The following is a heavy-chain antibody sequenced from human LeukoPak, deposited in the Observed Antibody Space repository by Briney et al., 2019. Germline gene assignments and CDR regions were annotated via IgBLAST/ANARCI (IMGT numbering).Heavy chain of an antibody. CDR1: GGTFGSYA. CDR3: ASLLGYCSSTSCSEHY. J-gene: IGHJ4*02. D-gene: IGHD2-2*01. CDR2: IIPIFGTA. V-gene: IGHV1-69*13. Sequence: SVKVSCKASGGTFGSYAISWVRQAPGQGLEWMGGIIPIFGTANYAQKFQGRVTITADESTSTAYMELSSLRSEDTAVYYCASLLGYCSSTSCSEHYWGQGTLVTVSS.